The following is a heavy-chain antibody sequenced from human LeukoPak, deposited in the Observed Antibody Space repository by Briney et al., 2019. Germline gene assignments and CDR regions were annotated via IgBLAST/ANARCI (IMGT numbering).Heavy chain of an antibody. J-gene: IGHJ4*02. CDR2: IYHSGST. CDR3: AREQGNGIAVAGRDY. CDR1: GYSISSGYY. V-gene: IGHV4-38-2*02. Sequence: SETLSLTCTVSGYSISSGYYWGWIRQPPGKGLEWIGSIYHSGSTYYNPSLKSRVTISVDTSKNQFSLKLSSVTAADTAVYYCAREQGNGIAVAGRDYWGQGTLVTVSS. D-gene: IGHD6-13*01.